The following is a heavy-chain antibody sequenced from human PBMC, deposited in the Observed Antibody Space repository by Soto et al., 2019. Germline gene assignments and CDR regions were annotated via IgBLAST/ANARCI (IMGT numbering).Heavy chain of an antibody. D-gene: IGHD3-9*01. CDR2: IYYSGST. Sequence: SETLSLTCAVSGGSISSSNWWSWIRQHPGKGLEWIGYIYYSGSTNYNPSLKGRVTISVDTSKNQFSLKLSSVTAADTAVYYCARDRYFDWLTFDYWSQGTLVTVSS. J-gene: IGHJ4*02. CDR1: GGSISSSNW. CDR3: ARDRYFDWLTFDY. V-gene: IGHV4-61*01.